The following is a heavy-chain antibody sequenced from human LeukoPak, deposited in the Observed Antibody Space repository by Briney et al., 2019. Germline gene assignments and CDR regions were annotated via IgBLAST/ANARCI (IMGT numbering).Heavy chain of an antibody. Sequence: SETLSLTCTVSGGSISSYYWSWIRQPPGKGLEWIGYIYYSGSTNYNPSLKSRVTISVDTSKNQFSLKLSSVTAADTAVYYCARHTSIRDAFDIWGQGTMVTASS. CDR3: ARHTSIRDAFDI. D-gene: IGHD4-17*01. J-gene: IGHJ3*02. V-gene: IGHV4-59*08. CDR1: GGSISSYY. CDR2: IYYSGST.